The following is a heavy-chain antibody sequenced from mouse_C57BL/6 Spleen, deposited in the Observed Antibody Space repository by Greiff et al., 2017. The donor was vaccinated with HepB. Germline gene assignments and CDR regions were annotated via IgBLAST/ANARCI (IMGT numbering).Heavy chain of an antibody. Sequence: EVQVVESEGGLVQPGSSMKLSCTASGFTFSDYYMAWVRQVPEKGLEWVANINYDGSSTYYLDYLKSRFIISRDNAKNILDMQMSSLKSEDTATYYCERAASYYSNYDYYAMDYWGQGTSVTVSS. CDR3: ERAASYYSNYDYYAMDY. J-gene: IGHJ4*01. CDR1: GFTFSDYY. D-gene: IGHD2-5*01. CDR2: INYDGSST. V-gene: IGHV5-16*01.